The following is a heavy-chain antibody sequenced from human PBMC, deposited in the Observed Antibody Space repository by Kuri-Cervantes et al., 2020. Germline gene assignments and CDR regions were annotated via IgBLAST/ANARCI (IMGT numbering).Heavy chain of an antibody. CDR3: AKDMSGILTGPSDY. J-gene: IGHJ4*02. V-gene: IGHV3-9*01. CDR1: GFTFDDYA. CDR2: ISWNSGSI. D-gene: IGHD3-9*01. Sequence: LSLTCAASGFTFDDYAMHWVRQAPGKGLEWVSGISWNSGSIGCADSVKGRFTISRDNAKNSLYLQMNSLRAEDTALYYCAKDMSGILTGPSDYWGQGTLVTVSS.